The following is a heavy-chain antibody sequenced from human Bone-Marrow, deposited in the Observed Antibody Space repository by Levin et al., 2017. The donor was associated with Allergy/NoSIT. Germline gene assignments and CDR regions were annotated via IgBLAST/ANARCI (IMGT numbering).Heavy chain of an antibody. CDR3: ARGSFGSYCSGGSCYRYYYGMDV. J-gene: IGHJ6*02. CDR2: IIPIFGTA. D-gene: IGHD2-15*01. V-gene: IGHV1-69*13. Sequence: ASVKVSCKASGGTFSSYAISWVRQAPGQGLEWMGGIIPIFGTANYAQKFQGRVTITADESTSTAYMELSSLRSEDTAVYYCARGSFGSYCSGGSCYRYYYGMDVWGQGTTVTVSS. CDR1: GGTFSSYA.